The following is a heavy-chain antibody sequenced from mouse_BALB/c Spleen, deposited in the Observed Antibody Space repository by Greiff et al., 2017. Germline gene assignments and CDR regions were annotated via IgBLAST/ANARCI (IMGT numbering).Heavy chain of an antibody. V-gene: IGHV1S22*01. CDR1: GYTFTSYW. CDR3: TREGRYGNCFDY. D-gene: IGHD2-10*02. Sequence: LQQPGSELVRPGASVKLSCKASGYTFTSYWMHWVKQRHGQGLEWIGNIYPGSGSTNYDEKFKSKGTLTVDTSSSTAYMHLSSLTSEDSAVYYCTREGRYGNCFDYWGQGTTLTVSS. CDR2: IYPGSGST. J-gene: IGHJ2*01.